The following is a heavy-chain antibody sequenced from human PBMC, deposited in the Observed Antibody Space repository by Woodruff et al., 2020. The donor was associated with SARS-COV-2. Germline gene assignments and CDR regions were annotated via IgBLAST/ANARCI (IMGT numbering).Heavy chain of an antibody. V-gene: IGHV1-2*02. D-gene: IGHD2-15*01. CDR3: ARGDVVVVAAPTGY. Sequence: INPNSGGTNNAQKFQGRVTMTRDTSISTAYMELSRLRSDDTAVYYCARGDVVVVAAPTGYWGQGTLVTVSS. J-gene: IGHJ4*02. CDR2: INPNSGGT.